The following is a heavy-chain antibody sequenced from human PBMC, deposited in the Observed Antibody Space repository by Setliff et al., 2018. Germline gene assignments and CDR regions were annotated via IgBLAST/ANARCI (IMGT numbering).Heavy chain of an antibody. CDR2: IWGDGGTK. J-gene: IGHJ4*02. CDR1: GFTFSTYR. Sequence: GGSLRLSCAASGFTFSTYRMHWVRQAPGKGLEWVAVIWGDGGTKYHADSVKGRFTISRDNSKNTLYLQMNSLRPEDTAVYYCARTCSGSGCYAGLESWGQGT. D-gene: IGHD2-15*01. CDR3: ARTCSGSGCYAGLES. V-gene: IGHV3-33*08.